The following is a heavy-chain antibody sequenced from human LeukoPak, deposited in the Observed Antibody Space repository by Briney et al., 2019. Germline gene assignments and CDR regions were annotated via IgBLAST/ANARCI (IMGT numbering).Heavy chain of an antibody. CDR2: ISGSGGST. V-gene: IGHV3-23*01. CDR1: GFTFSSNA. CDR3: AKLPDFGVGYYYYYMDV. J-gene: IGHJ6*03. D-gene: IGHD3-3*01. Sequence: GGSLRLSCAASGFTFSSNAMYWVRQAPGKGLEWVSAISGSGGSTYYADSVKGRFTISRDNSKNTLYLQMNSLRAEDTALYYCAKLPDFGVGYYYYYMDVWGKGTTVTVSS.